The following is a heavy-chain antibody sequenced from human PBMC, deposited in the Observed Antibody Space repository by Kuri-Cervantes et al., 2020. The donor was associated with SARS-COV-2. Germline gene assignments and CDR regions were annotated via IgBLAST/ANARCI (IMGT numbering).Heavy chain of an antibody. D-gene: IGHD2-21*01. V-gene: IGHV3-64*02. J-gene: IGHJ6*03. Sequence: GESLKISCAASGFTFSSYAMHWVRQAPGKGLEYVSAISSNGGSTYYADSVKDRFTISRDNSKNTLYLQMNSLRAEDTAVYYCARSAYCGGDCYIYYYYMDVWGKGTTVTVSS. CDR1: GFTFSSYA. CDR2: ISSNGGST. CDR3: ARSAYCGGDCYIYYYYMDV.